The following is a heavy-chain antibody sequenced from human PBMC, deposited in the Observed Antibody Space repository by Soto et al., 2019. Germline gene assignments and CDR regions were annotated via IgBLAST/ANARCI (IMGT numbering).Heavy chain of an antibody. CDR2: IYSGGYT. CDR3: GTRPGGGGY. V-gene: IGHV3-53*01. D-gene: IGHD3-10*01. Sequence: EVQLVESGGGLIQPGGSLRLSCAVSGFTVSNNYMSWVRQAPGKGLEGVSVIYSGGYTAYGDSVKGRFTISRDNSKNTLYLQKKSLGPRDTAGFYWGTRPGGGGYWGQGTLVTVSS. J-gene: IGHJ4*02. CDR1: GFTVSNNY.